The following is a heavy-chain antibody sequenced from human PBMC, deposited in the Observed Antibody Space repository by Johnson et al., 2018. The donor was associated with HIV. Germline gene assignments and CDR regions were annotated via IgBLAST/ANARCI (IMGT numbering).Heavy chain of an antibody. CDR2: ISYDGSNK. V-gene: IGHV3-30*04. J-gene: IGHJ3*02. D-gene: IGHD1-7*01. CDR1: GFTFSSYA. Sequence: QLLESGGGVVQPGRSLRLSCAASGFTFSSYAMHWVRQAPGKGLEWVALISYDGSNKNYAESVKGRITISRDNSKNMLYMKMNSLRAEDTAVYYCARGEGWKYRDAFDIWGQGTMVTVSS. CDR3: ARGEGWKYRDAFDI.